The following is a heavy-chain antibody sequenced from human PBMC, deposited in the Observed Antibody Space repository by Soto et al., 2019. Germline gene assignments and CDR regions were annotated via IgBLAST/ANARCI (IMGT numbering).Heavy chain of an antibody. J-gene: IGHJ4*02. Sequence: LSLTCAVSGGSISSSNWWSWVRQPPGKGLEWIGEIYHSGSTNYNPSLKSRVTISVDKSKNQFSLKLSSVTAADTAVYYCARDAGTALRAFDYWGQGTLVTAPQ. CDR3: ARDAGTALRAFDY. V-gene: IGHV4-4*02. D-gene: IGHD3-10*01. CDR2: IYHSGST. CDR1: GGSISSSNW.